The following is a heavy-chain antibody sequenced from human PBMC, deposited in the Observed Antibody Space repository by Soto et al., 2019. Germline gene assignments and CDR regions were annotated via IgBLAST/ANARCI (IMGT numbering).Heavy chain of an antibody. J-gene: IGHJ3*02. Sequence: PGGSLRLSCAASGFTFSSYSMNWVRQAPGKGLEWVSSISSSSSYIYYADSVKGRFTISRDNAKNSLYLQMNSLRAEDTAVYYCAREGSAYYAFDIWGQGTMVTV. CDR2: ISSSSSYI. CDR3: AREGSAYYAFDI. D-gene: IGHD3-10*01. CDR1: GFTFSSYS. V-gene: IGHV3-21*01.